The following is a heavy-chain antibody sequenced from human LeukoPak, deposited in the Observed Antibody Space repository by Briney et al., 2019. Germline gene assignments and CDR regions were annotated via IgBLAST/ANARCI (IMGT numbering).Heavy chain of an antibody. CDR3: ARVSYDSKSHYDFYFDF. J-gene: IGHJ4*02. CDR2: FYYSGNS. Sequence: SETLSLTRTVSGGSLRSGIHYWGWIPQPPGKELEWIGNFYYSGNSYYNPSLKSRVTISVDTSKSQFSLNLSSVTAADTAVYYCARVSYDSKSHYDFYFDFWGQGTLVTVSA. D-gene: IGHD3/OR15-3a*01. V-gene: IGHV4-39*01. CDR1: GGSLRSGIHY.